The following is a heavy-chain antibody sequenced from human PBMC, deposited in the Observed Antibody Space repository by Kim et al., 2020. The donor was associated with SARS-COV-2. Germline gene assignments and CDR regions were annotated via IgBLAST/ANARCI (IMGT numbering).Heavy chain of an antibody. CDR1: GFTFSSYA. J-gene: IGHJ4*02. CDR2: ISGSGGST. CDR3: AKGEGVVVVAANVGPVEY. Sequence: GGSLRLSCAASGFTFSSYAMSWVRQAPGKGLEWVSAISGSGGSTYYADSVKGRFTISRDNSKNTLYLQMNSLRAEDTAVYYCAKGEGVVVVAANVGPVEYWGQGTLVTVSS. V-gene: IGHV3-23*01. D-gene: IGHD2-15*01.